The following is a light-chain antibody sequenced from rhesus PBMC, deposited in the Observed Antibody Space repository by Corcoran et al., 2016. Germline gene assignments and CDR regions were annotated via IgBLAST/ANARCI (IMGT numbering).Light chain of an antibody. CDR3: QQYNSAPYS. CDR2: YAA. J-gene: IGKJ2*01. V-gene: IGKV1-37*01. Sequence: DIQMTQSPSSLSASVGDTVTITCRASQGISSYLAWYQQKPGKAPTPLIYYAANLESGVPSRFSGSGSGTEFTLTISSLQPEDFATYYCQQYNSAPYSFGQGTKVEIK. CDR1: QGISSY.